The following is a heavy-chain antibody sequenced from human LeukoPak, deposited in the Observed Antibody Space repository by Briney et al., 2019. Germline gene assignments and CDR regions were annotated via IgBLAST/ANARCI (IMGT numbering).Heavy chain of an antibody. Sequence: GSLRLSCAASGFTFSDYYWSWIRQPPGKGLEWIEEINHSGSTNYNPSLKSRVTISVDTSKNQFSLKLSSVTAADTAVYYCARVDYYDSSGYHFDYWGQGTLVTVSS. CDR1: GFTFSDYY. J-gene: IGHJ4*02. CDR2: INHSGST. V-gene: IGHV4-34*01. D-gene: IGHD3-22*01. CDR3: ARVDYYDSSGYHFDY.